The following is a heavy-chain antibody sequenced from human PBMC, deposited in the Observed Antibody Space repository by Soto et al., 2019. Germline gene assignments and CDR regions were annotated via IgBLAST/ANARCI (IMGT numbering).Heavy chain of an antibody. CDR1: GGSISSYY. J-gene: IGHJ6*02. D-gene: IGHD1-26*01. Sequence: SETLSLTCTVSGGSISSYYWSWIRQPPGKGLEWIGYIYYSGSTNYNPSLKSRVTISVDTSKNQFSLKLSSVTAADTAVYYCARAVGHYYYYGMDVWGQGTTVTSP. V-gene: IGHV4-59*01. CDR3: ARAVGHYYYYGMDV. CDR2: IYYSGST.